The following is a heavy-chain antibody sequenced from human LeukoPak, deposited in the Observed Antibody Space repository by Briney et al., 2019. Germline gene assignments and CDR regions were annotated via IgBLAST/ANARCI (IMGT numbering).Heavy chain of an antibody. CDR2: FAGSDTTT. V-gene: IGHV3-48*03. Sequence: GGSLRLSCAASGFDFGAYEMNWVRQAPGKGLEWVAYFAGSDTTTYYADSVKGRFIISRDNARNSLYLQMNSLRAEDTALYYCARAVDVGTVDYWGRGALVTVSS. CDR3: ARAVDVGTVDY. J-gene: IGHJ4*02. D-gene: IGHD4-23*01. CDR1: GFDFGAYE.